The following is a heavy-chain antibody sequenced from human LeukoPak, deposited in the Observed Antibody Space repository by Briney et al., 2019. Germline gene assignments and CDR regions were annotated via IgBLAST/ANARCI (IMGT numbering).Heavy chain of an antibody. CDR3: ARGIAGYFDL. J-gene: IGHJ2*01. D-gene: IGHD6-13*01. CDR1: GASVSSIGYS. V-gene: IGHV4-30-2*01. Sequence: SETLSLTCGVSGASVSSIGYSWGWIRQPPGRGLEWIGYIYQSGSASYNPSLQSRVTISIDKSKNQFSLELSSVTAADTAVYYCARGIAGYFDLGGRGTLVTVSS. CDR2: IYQSGSA.